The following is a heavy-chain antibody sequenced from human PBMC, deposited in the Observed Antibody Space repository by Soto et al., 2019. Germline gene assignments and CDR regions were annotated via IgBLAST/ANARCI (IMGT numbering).Heavy chain of an antibody. CDR3: AAGIQLWLFSPYYYYGMDV. CDR2: IVVGSGNT. V-gene: IGHV1-58*01. J-gene: IGHJ6*02. D-gene: IGHD5-18*01. Sequence: VKVSCKASGFTFTSSAVQWVRQARGQRLEWIGWIVVGSGNTNYAQKFQERVTITRDMSTSTAYMELSSLRSEDTAVYYCAAGIQLWLFSPYYYYGMDVWGQGTTVTVSS. CDR1: GFTFTSSA.